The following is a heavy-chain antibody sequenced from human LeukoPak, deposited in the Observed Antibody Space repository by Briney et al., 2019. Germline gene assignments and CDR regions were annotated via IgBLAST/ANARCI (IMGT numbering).Heavy chain of an antibody. Sequence: GGSLRLSCAASGFTFSSYAMSWVRQAPGKGLEWVSAISGSGGSTYYADSVKGRFTISRDNSKNTLYLQMNSLRAEDTAVYYCAKDTHVTISYYMDVWGKRTTVTVSS. CDR3: AKDTHVTISYYMDV. V-gene: IGHV3-23*01. D-gene: IGHD1-1*01. J-gene: IGHJ6*03. CDR1: GFTFSSYA. CDR2: ISGSGGST.